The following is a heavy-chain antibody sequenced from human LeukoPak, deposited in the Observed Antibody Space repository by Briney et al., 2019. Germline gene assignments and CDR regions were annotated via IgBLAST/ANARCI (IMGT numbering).Heavy chain of an antibody. CDR1: GFIFSTYG. Sequence: GGSLRLSCSASGFIFSTYGMHWVRQAPCKGLEWVAFIRNDKSSEHYADSVKGRFTISRDNSKNTLYLQMNSLRPEDTAVYYCAKRISGAYYSLLDYWGQGTLVIVSS. J-gene: IGHJ4*02. V-gene: IGHV3-30*02. D-gene: IGHD1-26*01. CDR3: AKRISGAYYSLLDY. CDR2: IRNDKSSE.